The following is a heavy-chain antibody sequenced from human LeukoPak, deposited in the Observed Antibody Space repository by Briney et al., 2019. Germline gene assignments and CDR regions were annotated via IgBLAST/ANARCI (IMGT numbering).Heavy chain of an antibody. V-gene: IGHV4-4*02. Sequence: PSGTLSLTCAVSGGSISSSNWWSWVRQPPGKGLEWIGEIYHSGSTNYNPSLKSRVTISVDKSKNQFSLKLSSVTAADTAVYYCANRRDTAVVSGAIDYWGQGTLVTVSS. CDR1: GGSISSSNW. CDR2: IYHSGST. D-gene: IGHD5-18*01. J-gene: IGHJ4*02. CDR3: ANRRDTAVVSGAIDY.